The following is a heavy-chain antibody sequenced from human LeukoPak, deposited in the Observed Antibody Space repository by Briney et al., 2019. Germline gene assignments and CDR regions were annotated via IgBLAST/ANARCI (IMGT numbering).Heavy chain of an antibody. CDR1: GFTFSSYS. Sequence: GGSLRLSCAASGFTFSSYSTNWVRQAPGKGLEWVSYISSSSSTIYYADSVKGRFTISRDNAKNSLYLQMNSLRDEDTAVYYCAREAYYDFWSGYYTSQVFDYWGQGTLVTVSS. CDR3: AREAYYDFWSGYYTSQVFDY. CDR2: ISSSSSTI. D-gene: IGHD3-3*01. V-gene: IGHV3-48*02. J-gene: IGHJ4*02.